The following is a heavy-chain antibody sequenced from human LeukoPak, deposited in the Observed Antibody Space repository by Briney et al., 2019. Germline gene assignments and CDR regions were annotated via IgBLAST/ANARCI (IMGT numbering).Heavy chain of an antibody. V-gene: IGHV1-69*04. CDR1: GGTFSSYG. D-gene: IGHD3-22*01. J-gene: IGHJ4*02. CDR3: ARGAPTWTYYYDSSGYSAFDY. Sequence: SVKVSCKASGGTFSSYGISWVRQAPGQGLEWMGRIIPILGTANYARKFQGRVTITADKSTSTAYMELSSLRSEDTAVYYCARGAPTWTYYYDSSGYSAFDYWGQGTLVTVSS. CDR2: IIPILGTA.